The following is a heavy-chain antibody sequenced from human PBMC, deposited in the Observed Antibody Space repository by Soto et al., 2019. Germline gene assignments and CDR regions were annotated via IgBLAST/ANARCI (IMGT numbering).Heavy chain of an antibody. D-gene: IGHD2-15*01. V-gene: IGHV3-23*01. Sequence: GGSLRLSCAASGFTFSSYAMSWVRQAPGKGLEWVSAISGSGGSTYYADSVKGRFTISRDNSKNTLYLQMNSLRAEDTAVYYCAKDPTSRYCSGGSCYFLAFDIWGQGTMVTVSS. CDR2: ISGSGGST. CDR3: AKDPTSRYCSGGSCYFLAFDI. CDR1: GFTFSSYA. J-gene: IGHJ3*02.